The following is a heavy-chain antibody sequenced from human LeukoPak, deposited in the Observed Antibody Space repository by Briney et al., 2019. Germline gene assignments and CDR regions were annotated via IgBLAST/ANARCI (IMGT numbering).Heavy chain of an antibody. V-gene: IGHV4-34*01. CDR2: INHSGST. J-gene: IGHJ4*02. CDR3: ARGRPYYDFWSGYQPHYYFDY. D-gene: IGHD3-3*01. Sequence: SETLSLTCAVYGGSFSGYYWSWIRQPPGKGLEWIGEINHSGSTNYNPSLKSRVTISVDTSKNQFSLKLSSVTAADTAVYHCARGRPYYDFWSGYQPHYYFDYWGQGTLVTVSS. CDR1: GGSFSGYY.